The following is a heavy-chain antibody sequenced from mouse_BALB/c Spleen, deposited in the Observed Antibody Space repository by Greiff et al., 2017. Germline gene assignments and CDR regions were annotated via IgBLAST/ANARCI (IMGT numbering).Heavy chain of an antibody. Sequence: VQLQESGPGLVAPSQSLSITCTVSGFSLTSYGVHWVRQPPGKGLEWLGVILAGGSTNYNSALMSRLSISKDNSKSQVFLKMNSLQTDDTAMYYCATYYYGSTYAMDYWGQGTSVTVSS. CDR1: GFSLTSYG. V-gene: IGHV2-9*02. CDR3: ATYYYGSTYAMDY. CDR2: ILAGGST. J-gene: IGHJ4*01. D-gene: IGHD1-1*01.